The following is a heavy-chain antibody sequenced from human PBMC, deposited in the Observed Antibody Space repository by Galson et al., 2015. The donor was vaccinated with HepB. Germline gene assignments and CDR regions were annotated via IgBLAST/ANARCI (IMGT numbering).Heavy chain of an antibody. CDR2: INPNSGIA. Sequence: SVKVSCKASGFTFSGFYIQWVRQSPGQGLQWMGRINPNSGIAVYAESFQGRVAMTADTSISTAYMELTWLKFDDTALYYCARASLFWNNRESDAFDVWGPGTMVTVSS. J-gene: IGHJ3*01. CDR1: GFTFSGFY. CDR3: ARASLFWNNRESDAFDV. D-gene: IGHD3-3*01. V-gene: IGHV1-2*06.